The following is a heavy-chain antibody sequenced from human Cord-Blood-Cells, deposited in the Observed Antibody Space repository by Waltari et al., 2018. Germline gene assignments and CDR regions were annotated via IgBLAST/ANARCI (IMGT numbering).Heavy chain of an antibody. D-gene: IGHD7-27*01. CDR1: GYSFTSSW. Sequence: EVPLVQSGAAVKTPGESLKISCQGSGYSFTSSWNGRARPTPGKGLEAMGIIYPGDSDTRYSPSFQGQVTISADKSISTAYLQWSSLKASDTAMYYCARRELGMGAFDIWGQGTMVTVSS. CDR2: IYPGDSDT. J-gene: IGHJ3*02. V-gene: IGHV5-51*01. CDR3: ARRELGMGAFDI.